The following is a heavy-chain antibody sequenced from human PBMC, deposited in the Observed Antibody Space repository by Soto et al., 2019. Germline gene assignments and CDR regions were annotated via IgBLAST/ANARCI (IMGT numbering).Heavy chain of an antibody. J-gene: IGHJ6*02. V-gene: IGHV4-61*08. Sequence: SETLSLTCTLSGHSVSSAAYYWSWIRQPPGKELEWIGYIYYNGNTDYNPSLKSRVTISLDTSKNQFSLKVSSVIAADTAVYYCARDGGYSRGFHYYGMDVWGQGTTVTVSS. D-gene: IGHD5-18*01. CDR3: ARDGGYSRGFHYYGMDV. CDR1: GHSVSSAAYY. CDR2: IYYNGNT.